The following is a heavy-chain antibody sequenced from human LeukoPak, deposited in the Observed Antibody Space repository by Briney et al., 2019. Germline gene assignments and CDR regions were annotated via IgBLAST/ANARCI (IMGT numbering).Heavy chain of an antibody. CDR1: VGTFSSYA. CDR2: IIPIFGTA. D-gene: IGHD3-10*01. J-gene: IGHJ4*02. V-gene: IGHV1-69*13. CDR3: ARANYYGSGSYSFGFDY. Sequence: SVKVSCKASVGTFSSYAISWVRQAPGQGLEWMGGIIPIFGTANYAQKFQGRVTITADESTSTAYMELSSLRSEDTAVYYCARANYYGSGSYSFGFDYWGQGTLVTVSS.